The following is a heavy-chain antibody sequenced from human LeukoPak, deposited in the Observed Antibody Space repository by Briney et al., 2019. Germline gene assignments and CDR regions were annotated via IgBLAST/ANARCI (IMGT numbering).Heavy chain of an antibody. CDR1: GFSFSSYG. J-gene: IGHJ1*01. D-gene: IGHD4-17*01. CDR3: AKEIYGDSTGGRFQH. CDR2: ISGSGSGGST. V-gene: IGHV3-23*01. Sequence: GGSLRLSCAASGFSFSSYGMTWVRQAPGKGLEWVSAISGSGSGGSTYYADSVKGRFTISRENSKNTLYLQMNSLRVEDTAVYYCAKEIYGDSTGGRFQHWGQGTLVTVSS.